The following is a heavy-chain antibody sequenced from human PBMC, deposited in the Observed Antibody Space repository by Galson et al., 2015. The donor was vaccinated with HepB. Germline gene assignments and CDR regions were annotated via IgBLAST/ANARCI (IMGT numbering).Heavy chain of an antibody. J-gene: IGHJ6*02. D-gene: IGHD3-22*01. Sequence: QSGAEVKKPGESLKISCKGSGYSFTSYWIGWVRQMPGKGLEWMGIIYPGDSDTRYSPSFQGQVTISADKSISTAYLQWSSLKASDTAMYYCARQRVGSGLFSYYYGMDVWGQGTTVTVSS. CDR3: ARQRVGSGLFSYYYGMDV. CDR1: GYSFTSYW. CDR2: IYPGDSDT. V-gene: IGHV5-51*01.